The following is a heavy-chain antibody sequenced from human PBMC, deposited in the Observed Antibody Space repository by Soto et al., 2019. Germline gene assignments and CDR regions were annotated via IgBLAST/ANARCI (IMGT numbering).Heavy chain of an antibody. V-gene: IGHV3-30-3*01. D-gene: IGHD1-26*01. J-gene: IGHJ3*02. CDR1: GFTFSSYA. CDR2: ISYDGSNK. CDR3: ARDFIVRATHDAFDI. Sequence: QVQLVESGGGVVQPGRSLRFSWAASGFTFSSYAMHWVRQAPGKGLEWVAVISYDGSNKYYADSVKGRFTISRDNSKNTLYLQMNSLRAEDTAVYYCARDFIVRATHDAFDIWGQGTMVTVSS.